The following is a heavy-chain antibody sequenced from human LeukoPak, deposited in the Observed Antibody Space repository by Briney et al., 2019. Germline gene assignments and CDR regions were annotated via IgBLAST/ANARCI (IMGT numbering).Heavy chain of an antibody. Sequence: SVKVSCKASGGTFSSYAINWVRQAPGQGLEWMGRIIPILGIADYAQTFQGRVTIPADKSTSTAYMELSSLRSEDTAVYYCARGAVGATTLDYWGQGTLVTVSS. D-gene: IGHD1-26*01. CDR3: ARGAVGATTLDY. J-gene: IGHJ4*02. V-gene: IGHV1-69*04. CDR1: GGTFSSYA. CDR2: IIPILGIA.